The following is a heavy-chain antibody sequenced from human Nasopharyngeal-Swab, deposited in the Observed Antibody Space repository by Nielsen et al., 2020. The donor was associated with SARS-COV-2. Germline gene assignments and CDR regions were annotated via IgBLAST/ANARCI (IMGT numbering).Heavy chain of an antibody. CDR1: GFTFADYV. V-gene: IGHV3-49*04. J-gene: IGHJ4*02. Sequence: GESLKISCTASGFTFADYVMSWVRQAPGKGLEWVGFIRSKAYGGTTEYAASVKGRFTISRDDSKSIAYLQMSGLKTEDTAVYYCSRSQYGYVDYWGQGTLVTVSS. CDR3: SRSQYGYVDY. D-gene: IGHD2-2*01. CDR2: IRSKAYGGTT.